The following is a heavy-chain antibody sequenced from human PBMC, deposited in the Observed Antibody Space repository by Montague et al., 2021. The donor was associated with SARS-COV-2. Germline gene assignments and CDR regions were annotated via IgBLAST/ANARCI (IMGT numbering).Heavy chain of an antibody. D-gene: IGHD3-16*02. CDR3: ARIVSVVVPGDAPQMYSFGMDV. CDR2: IDWDNDK. V-gene: IGHV2-70*11. Sequence: PALVKPTQTLTLTCSFSGFSLSTSAMSVTWIRQPPGKALEWLARIDWDNDKYYSTSLKARLTISKDTSKNQVVLTLTNVDPFDTATYYCARIVSVVVPGDAPQMYSFGMDVWGQGTTVIVSS. CDR1: GFSLSTSAMS. J-gene: IGHJ6*02.